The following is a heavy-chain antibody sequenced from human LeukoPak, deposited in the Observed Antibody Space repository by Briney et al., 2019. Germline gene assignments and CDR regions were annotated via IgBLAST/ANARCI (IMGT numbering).Heavy chain of an antibody. V-gene: IGHV5-51*01. CDR3: ARRRDLYSGSYYPFDY. D-gene: IGHD1-26*01. CDR2: IYPGDSDA. J-gene: IGHJ4*02. CDR1: GYSFTNYW. Sequence: GESLKISCKGSGYSFTNYWIGWVRQMPGKGLKWMGIIYPGDSDARYSPSFQGQVTISADKSISTAYLQWSSLKASDTAMYYCARRRDLYSGSYYPFDYWRQRTLVTVSS.